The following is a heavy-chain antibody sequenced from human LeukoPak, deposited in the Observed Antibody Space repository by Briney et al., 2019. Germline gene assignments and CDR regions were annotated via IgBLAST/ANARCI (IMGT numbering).Heavy chain of an antibody. V-gene: IGHV1-69*04. CDR1: GGTFSSYA. CDR2: IIPIFGIA. J-gene: IGHJ6*02. CDR3: ARRGYSGYDDYYYYGMDV. D-gene: IGHD5-12*01. Sequence: KVSCKASGGTFSSYAISWVRQAPGQGLEWMGRIIPIFGIANYAQKFQGRVTITADKSTSTAYMELSSLRSEDTAVYYCARRGYSGYDDYYYYGMDVWGQGSTVTVSS.